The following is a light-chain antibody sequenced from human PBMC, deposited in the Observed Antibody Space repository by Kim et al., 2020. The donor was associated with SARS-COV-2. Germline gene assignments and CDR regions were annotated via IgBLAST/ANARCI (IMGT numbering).Light chain of an antibody. J-gene: IGLJ3*02. CDR3: CSYAGSYNWV. CDR1: SSDVGGYNY. V-gene: IGLV2-11*01. Sequence: GQSVTISCTGTSSDVGGYNYVSWFQQHPGNAPKFMIYDVTKRPSGVPDRFSGSKSGNTASLTISGLQAEDEADYYCCSYAGSYNWVFGGGTQLTVL. CDR2: DVT.